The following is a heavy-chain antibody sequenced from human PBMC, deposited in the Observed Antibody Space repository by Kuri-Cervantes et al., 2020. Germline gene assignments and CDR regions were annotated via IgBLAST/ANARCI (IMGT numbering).Heavy chain of an antibody. J-gene: IGHJ4*02. V-gene: IGHV1-3*01. CDR2: INAGNGNT. CDR1: GYTFTSYA. CDR3: ARGFRAVAGTIDY. D-gene: IGHD6-19*01. Sequence: ASVNVSCKASGYTFTSYAMHWVRQAPGQRLEWMGWINAGNGNTKYSQKFQGRVTITRDTSACTAYMELSSLRSEDAAVYYCARGFRAVAGTIDYWGQGTLVTVSS.